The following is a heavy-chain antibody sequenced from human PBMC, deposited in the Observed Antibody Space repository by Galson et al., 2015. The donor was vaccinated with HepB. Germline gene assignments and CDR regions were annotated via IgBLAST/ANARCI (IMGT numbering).Heavy chain of an antibody. CDR2: IIPIRGTA. V-gene: IGHV1-69*13. CDR3: ARSKAVYSSGWSRYYGMDV. D-gene: IGHD6-19*01. CDR1: GGTSSTYA. J-gene: IGHJ6*02. Sequence: SVKVSCKASGGTSSTYAINWVRQAPAQGLEWVGGIIPIRGTANYAEKFQGRVTITADESTSTTYLQLSSLRAEDTAVYYCARSKAVYSSGWSRYYGMDVWGQGTTVTVSS.